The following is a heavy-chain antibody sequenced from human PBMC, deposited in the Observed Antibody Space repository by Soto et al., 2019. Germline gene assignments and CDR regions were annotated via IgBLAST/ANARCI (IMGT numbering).Heavy chain of an antibody. CDR3: ARGRDGDY. Sequence: QVHLVQSGAEVQKPGASVKVSCKASGYTFISYGITWVRQAPGQGLEWRGWISAHNGNTDYAQKLQGRVIVTRDTCTSPDYMEPRSLRADDTDVYYCARGRDGDYWGQGALVTVSS. D-gene: IGHD6-6*01. V-gene: IGHV1-18*01. CDR1: GYTFISYG. J-gene: IGHJ4*02. CDR2: ISAHNGNT.